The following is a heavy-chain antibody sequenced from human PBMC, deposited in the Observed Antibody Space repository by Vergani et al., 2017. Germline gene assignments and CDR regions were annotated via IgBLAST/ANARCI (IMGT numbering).Heavy chain of an antibody. D-gene: IGHD2-15*01. Sequence: QVQLVQSGAEVKKPGSSVKVSCKASGGTFSSYAISWVRQAPGQGLEWMGGIIPIFGTANYAQKFQDRVTITADESTSTAYMELSSLRSEDTAVYYCARDLPGYCSGGSCYPRYYYYGMDVWGQGTTVTVSS. V-gene: IGHV1-69*12. CDR3: ARDLPGYCSGGSCYPRYYYYGMDV. CDR1: GGTFSSYA. J-gene: IGHJ6*02. CDR2: IIPIFGTA.